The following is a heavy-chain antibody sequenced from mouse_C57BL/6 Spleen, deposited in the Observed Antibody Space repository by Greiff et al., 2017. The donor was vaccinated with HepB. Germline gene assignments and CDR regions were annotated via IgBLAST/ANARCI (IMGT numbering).Heavy chain of an antibody. CDR2: ISDGGSYT. Sequence: DVKLVESGGGLVKPGGSLKLSCAASGFTFSSYAMSWVRQTPEKRLEWVATISDGGSYTYYPDNVKGRFTISRDNAKNNLYLQMSHLKSEDTAMYYCARDGYGKGAYWGQGTLVTVSA. CDR1: GFTFSSYA. J-gene: IGHJ3*01. CDR3: ARDGYGKGAY. V-gene: IGHV5-4*01. D-gene: IGHD2-10*02.